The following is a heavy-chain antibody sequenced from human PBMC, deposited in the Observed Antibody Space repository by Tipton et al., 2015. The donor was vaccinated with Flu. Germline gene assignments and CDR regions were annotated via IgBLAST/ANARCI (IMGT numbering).Heavy chain of an antibody. CDR1: GDSIGNGYY. CDR2: VHQAGST. D-gene: IGHD2-2*02. J-gene: IGHJ3*02. Sequence: TLSLTCSVSGDSIGNGYYWGWIRQPPGKGLEWIGNVHQAGSTYYNPSLRSRVTISLDRPKNQFSLRLTSVIAADTAVYYCARIYRLDGSDIWGQGTQVTVSS. CDR3: ARIYRLDGSDI. V-gene: IGHV4-38-2*01.